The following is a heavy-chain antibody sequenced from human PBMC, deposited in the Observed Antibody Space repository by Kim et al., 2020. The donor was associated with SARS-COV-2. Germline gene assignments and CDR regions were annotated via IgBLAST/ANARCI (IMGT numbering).Heavy chain of an antibody. CDR2: IYYSGST. CDR1: GGSISSYY. D-gene: IGHD3-10*01. V-gene: IGHV4-59*01. J-gene: IGHJ6*02. Sequence: SETLSLTCTVSGGSISSYYWSWIQQPPGKGLEWIGYIYYSGSTNSNPSLKRRVTISVDTSKNQFSLKLSSVTAADTAVYYCARDMVASSGSYDKGPTSDYYYGMDVGGQGSTVTVSS. CDR3: ARDMVASSGSYDKGPTSDYYYGMDV.